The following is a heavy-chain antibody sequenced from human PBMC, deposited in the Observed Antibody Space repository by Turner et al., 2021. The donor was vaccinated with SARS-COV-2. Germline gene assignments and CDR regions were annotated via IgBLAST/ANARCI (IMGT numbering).Heavy chain of an antibody. V-gene: IGHV3-30*18. CDR1: GFTFSRYG. D-gene: IGHD6-13*01. J-gene: IGHJ5*02. CDR2: ISYDGSNK. CDR3: AKDLGQLDWFDP. Sequence: VQLVESGGGLVQPGGSLRLSCAASGFTFSRYGMHWVRQGPGKGLEWVAVISYDGSNKYYADSVKGRFTISRDNSKNTLYLQMNSLRAEDTAVYYCAKDLGQLDWFDPWGQGTLVTVSS.